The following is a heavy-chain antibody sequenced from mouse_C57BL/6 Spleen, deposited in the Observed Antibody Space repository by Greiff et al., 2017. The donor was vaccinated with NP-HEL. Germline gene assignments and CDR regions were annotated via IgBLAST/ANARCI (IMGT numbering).Heavy chain of an antibody. J-gene: IGHJ1*03. Sequence: QVQLQQPGAELVKPGASVKLSCKASGYTFTSYWMQWVKQRPGQGLEWIGEIDPSDSYTNYNQKFKGKATLTVDTSSSTAYMQLSSLTSEDSAVYYCAPNWDVKGYFDVWGTGTTVTVSS. CDR3: APNWDVKGYFDV. CDR2: IDPSDSYT. D-gene: IGHD4-1*01. V-gene: IGHV1-50*01. CDR1: GYTFTSYW.